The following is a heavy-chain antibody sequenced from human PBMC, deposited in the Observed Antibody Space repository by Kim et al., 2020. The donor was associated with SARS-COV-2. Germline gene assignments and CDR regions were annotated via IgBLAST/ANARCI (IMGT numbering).Heavy chain of an antibody. V-gene: IGHV1-69*01. J-gene: IGHJ4*02. CDR3: ARETYYYGSGSYG. Sequence: SAKRFQGRVTITADESTSTAYMELSSMRSEDTAVYYCARETYYYGSGSYGWGQGTLVTVSS. D-gene: IGHD3-10*01.